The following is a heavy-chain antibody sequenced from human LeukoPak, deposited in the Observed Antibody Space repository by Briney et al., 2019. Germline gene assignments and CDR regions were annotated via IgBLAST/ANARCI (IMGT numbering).Heavy chain of an antibody. CDR2: IYPSDSDT. Sequence: GESLKISCKGSGYSFTSYWIGWVRQMPGKGLEWMGIIYPSDSDTRYSPSFQGQVTISADKSISTAYLQWSSLEASDTAMYYCARHGSPVESSGASLFLYYFDNWGQGTQVTVSS. V-gene: IGHV5-51*01. J-gene: IGHJ4*02. CDR3: ARHGSPVESSGASLFLYYFDN. CDR1: GYSFTSYW. D-gene: IGHD2-15*01.